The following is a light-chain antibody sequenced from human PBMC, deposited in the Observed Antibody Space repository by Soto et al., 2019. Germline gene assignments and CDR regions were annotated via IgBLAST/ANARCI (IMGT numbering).Light chain of an antibody. J-gene: IGLJ2*01. Sequence: QSVLTQPPSASGTPGQRVTISCSGSSSNIGSNFIYWYQQLPGTPPKLLIYRNNERPSGVPDRFSGSKSGTSASLAISGLRSEDEADYRCAAWDGSLSGVVFGGGTKVTV. V-gene: IGLV1-47*01. CDR2: RNN. CDR1: SSNIGSNF. CDR3: AAWDGSLSGVV.